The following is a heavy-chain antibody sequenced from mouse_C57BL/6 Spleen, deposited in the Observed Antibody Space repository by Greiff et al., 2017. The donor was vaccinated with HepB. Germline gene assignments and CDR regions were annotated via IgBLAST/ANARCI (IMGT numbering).Heavy chain of an antibody. CDR3: ARSYYGNPAWFAY. CDR1: GFTFTDYY. D-gene: IGHD2-1*01. J-gene: IGHJ3*01. V-gene: IGHV7-3*01. Sequence: EVQGVESGGGLVQPGGSLSLSCAASGFTFTDYYMSWVRQPPGKALEWLGFIRNKANGYTTEYSASVKGRFTISRDNSQSILYLQMNALRAEDSATYYCARSYYGNPAWFAYWGQGTLVTVSA. CDR2: IRNKANGYTT.